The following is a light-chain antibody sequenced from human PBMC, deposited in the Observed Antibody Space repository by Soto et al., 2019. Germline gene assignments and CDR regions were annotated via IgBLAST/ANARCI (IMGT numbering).Light chain of an antibody. CDR3: SSYTTSSTLA. CDR2: EVS. CDR1: SSDIGTYTY. V-gene: IGLV2-14*01. J-gene: IGLJ3*02. Sequence: QSALTQPASVSGSPGQSITISCTGTSSDIGTYTYVSWYQQHPGKAPKLMIYEVSNRPSGVSNRFSGSKSGNTASLTISGLQAEDEADYYCSSYTTSSTLAFGGGTKVPVL.